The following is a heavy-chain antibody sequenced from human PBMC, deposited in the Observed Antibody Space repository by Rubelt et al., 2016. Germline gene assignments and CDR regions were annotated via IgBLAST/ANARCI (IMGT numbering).Heavy chain of an antibody. J-gene: IGHJ4*02. D-gene: IGHD6-13*01. CDR2: IKQDGSEK. V-gene: IGHV3-7*01. CDR3: ARGSYTSSRLDY. Sequence: GGGLVQPGGSQRLSCVASGFTFSAYWMGWVRQAPGKGLEWVGNIKQDGSEKYYLESVKGRFTISRDNAKNTLYLQVDSLRAEDTAVYYCARGSYTSSRLDYWGQGTLVTVSS. CDR1: GFTFSAYW.